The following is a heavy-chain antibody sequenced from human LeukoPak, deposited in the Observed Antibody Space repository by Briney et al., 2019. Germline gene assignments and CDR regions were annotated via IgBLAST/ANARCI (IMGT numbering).Heavy chain of an antibody. CDR2: TYYRSTWYN. CDR3: ARRLTQYDCFDP. V-gene: IGHV6-1*01. D-gene: IGHD2-2*01. CDR1: GDSVSSNSVT. J-gene: IGHJ5*02. Sequence: SQTLSLTCTISGDSVSSNSVTWNWIRQSPSRGLEWLGRTYYRSTWYNDYAVSVRGRITVNPDTSKNQFSLHLNSVTPEDTAVYYCARRLTQYDCFDPWGQGILVTASS.